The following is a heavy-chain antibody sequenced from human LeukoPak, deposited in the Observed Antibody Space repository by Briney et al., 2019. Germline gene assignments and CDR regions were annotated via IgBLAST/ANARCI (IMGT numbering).Heavy chain of an antibody. D-gene: IGHD6-19*01. CDR1: GYTLTELS. V-gene: IGHV1-24*01. CDR2: FDPEDGET. J-gene: IGHJ4*02. CDR3: ATGQGYSSGWYAGDPFDY. Sequence: ASVKVSCKVSGYTLTELSMHWVRQAPGKGLEWMGGFDPEDGETIYAQKFQGRVTMTEDTSTDTAYMELSSLRSEDTAVYYCATGQGYSSGWYAGDPFDYWGQGTLVTVSS.